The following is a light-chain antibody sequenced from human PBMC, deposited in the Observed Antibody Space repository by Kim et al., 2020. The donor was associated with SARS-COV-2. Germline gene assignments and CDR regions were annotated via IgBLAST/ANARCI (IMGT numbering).Light chain of an antibody. CDR1: QSVGGN. V-gene: IGKV3-15*01. J-gene: IGKJ1*01. Sequence: SPGERATLSCRGGQSVGGNLSCYQHKPGPAPRLLIYGASPTATGIPARFSGGGSVTEFTLTISSLQSEDFAVYYCQQYDNWHRTFGQGTKVDIK. CDR3: QQYDNWHRT. CDR2: GAS.